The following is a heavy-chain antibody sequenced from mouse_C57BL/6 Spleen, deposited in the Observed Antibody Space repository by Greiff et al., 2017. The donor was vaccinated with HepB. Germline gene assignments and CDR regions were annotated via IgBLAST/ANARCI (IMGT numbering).Heavy chain of an antibody. J-gene: IGHJ3*01. D-gene: IGHD2-3*01. V-gene: IGHV1-55*01. CDR2: IYPGSGST. CDR3: ARGIYDGYSAWFAY. Sequence: VQLQQSGAELVKPGASVKMSCKASGYTFTSYWITWVKQRPGQGLEWIGDIYPGSGSTNYNEKFKSKATLTVDTSSSTAYMQLSSLTSEDSAVYYCARGIYDGYSAWFAYWGQGTLVTVSA. CDR1: GYTFTSYW.